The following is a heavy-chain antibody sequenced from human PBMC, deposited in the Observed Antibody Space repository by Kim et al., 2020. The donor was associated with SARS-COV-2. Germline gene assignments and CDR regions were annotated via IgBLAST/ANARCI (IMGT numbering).Heavy chain of an antibody. CDR2: IKQDGSEK. D-gene: IGHD3-10*01. V-gene: IGHV3-7*01. CDR3: ARSNYYGSGSWFDP. J-gene: IGHJ5*02. Sequence: GGSLRLSCAASGFTFSSYWMSWVRQAPGKGLEWVANIKQDGSEKYYVDSVKGRFTISRDNAKNSLYLQMNSLRAEDTAVYYCARSNYYGSGSWFDPWGQGTLVTVSS. CDR1: GFTFSSYW.